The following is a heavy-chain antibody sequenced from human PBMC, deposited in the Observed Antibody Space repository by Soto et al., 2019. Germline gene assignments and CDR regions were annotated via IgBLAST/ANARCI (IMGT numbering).Heavy chain of an antibody. Sequence: SETLSLTCTVSGGSIGSYFWTWIRQPPGKGLEWIGYIYYSGRTNYNPSLKNRVSISLDTSKNQFSLEVRSVIAADTATYDCVRAAGGLAHFELWGQGTLGT. D-gene: IGHD3-16*01. J-gene: IGHJ4*02. V-gene: IGHV4-59*12. CDR1: GGSIGSYF. CDR2: IYYSGRT. CDR3: VRAAGGLAHFEL.